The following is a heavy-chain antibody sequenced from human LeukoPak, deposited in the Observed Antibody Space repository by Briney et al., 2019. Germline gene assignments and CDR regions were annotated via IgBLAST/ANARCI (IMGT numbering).Heavy chain of an antibody. D-gene: IGHD6-19*01. J-gene: IGHJ4*02. Sequence: PGRSLRLSRAASGFTFSSYGMHWVRQAPGKGLEWVAVISYDGSNKYYADSVKGRFTISRDNSKNTLYLQMNSLRAEDTAVYYCAKDRRQQWLAPFDYWGQGTLVTVSS. CDR3: AKDRRQQWLAPFDY. CDR2: ISYDGSNK. V-gene: IGHV3-30*18. CDR1: GFTFSSYG.